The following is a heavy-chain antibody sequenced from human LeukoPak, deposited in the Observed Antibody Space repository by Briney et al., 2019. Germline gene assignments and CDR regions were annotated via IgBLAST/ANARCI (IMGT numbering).Heavy chain of an antibody. CDR3: AKEGITTTVAPFDY. J-gene: IGHJ4*02. V-gene: IGHV3-23*01. CDR2: ISWNSGSI. D-gene: IGHD3-22*01. Sequence: GGSLRFSCAASGFTFSSYAMHWVRQAPGKSLEWVSGISWNSGSIGYADSVKGRFTISRDNSKNTLYLQMNSLRAEDTAVYYCAKEGITTTVAPFDYWGQGTLVTVSS. CDR1: GFTFSSYA.